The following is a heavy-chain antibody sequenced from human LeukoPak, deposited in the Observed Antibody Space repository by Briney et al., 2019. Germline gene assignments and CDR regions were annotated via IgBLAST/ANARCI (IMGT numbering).Heavy chain of an antibody. CDR1: GYTFTGYY. J-gene: IGHJ1*01. Sequence: ASVKVSCKASGYTFTGYYMHWVRQAPGQGPEWMGWINPNSGGTNYAQKFQGRVTMTRDTSISTAYMELSRLRSDDTAVYYCARVDAAKSWISNMDVWGQGTLVTVSS. CDR3: ARVDAAKSWISNMDV. V-gene: IGHV1-2*02. CDR2: INPNSGGT. D-gene: IGHD2-2*03.